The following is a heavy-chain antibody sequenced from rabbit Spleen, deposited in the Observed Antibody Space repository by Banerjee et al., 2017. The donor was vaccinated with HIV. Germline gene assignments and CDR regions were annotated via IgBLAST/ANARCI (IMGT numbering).Heavy chain of an antibody. J-gene: IGHJ4*01. Sequence: QSLEESGGDLVKPGASLTLTCTASGFSFSSIYYMYWVHQAPGKGLEWIASIYSGTRNTAYASWAKGRFTISKISSTTVTLQMTSLTAADTATYFCTRDGAGGSYFALWGPGTLVTVS. D-gene: IGHD8-1*01. CDR1: GFSFSSIYY. CDR2: IYSGTRNT. CDR3: TRDGAGGSYFAL. V-gene: IGHV1S40*01.